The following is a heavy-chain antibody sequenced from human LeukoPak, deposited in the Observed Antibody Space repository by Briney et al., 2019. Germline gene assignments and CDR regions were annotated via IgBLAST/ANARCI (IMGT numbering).Heavy chain of an antibody. CDR3: ARDPYSGSYGNYYYYYMDV. D-gene: IGHD1-26*01. J-gene: IGHJ6*03. Sequence: GGSLRLSCAASGFTFSNYEMNWVRQAPGKGLEWVSSITSSSTYIYYADSVKGRFTISRDNAKNSLYLQMNSLRAEDTAVYYCARDPYSGSYGNYYYYYMDVWGKGTTVTISS. CDR1: GFTFSNYE. V-gene: IGHV3-21*01. CDR2: ITSSSTYI.